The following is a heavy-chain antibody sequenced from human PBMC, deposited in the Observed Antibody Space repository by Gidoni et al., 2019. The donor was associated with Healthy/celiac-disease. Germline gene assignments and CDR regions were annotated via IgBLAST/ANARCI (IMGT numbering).Heavy chain of an antibody. V-gene: IGHV3-30*18. J-gene: IGHJ3*02. Sequence: QLQLVESGGGVVQPGRSLRLSCAASGFTFSSYGMHWVRQAPGKGLEWVAVISYDGSNKYYADSVKGRFTISRDSSKNTLYLQMNSLRAEDTAVYYCAKDLRGNDAFDIWGQGTMVTVSS. CDR1: GFTFSSYG. CDR3: AKDLRGNDAFDI. D-gene: IGHD3-10*01. CDR2: ISYDGSNK.